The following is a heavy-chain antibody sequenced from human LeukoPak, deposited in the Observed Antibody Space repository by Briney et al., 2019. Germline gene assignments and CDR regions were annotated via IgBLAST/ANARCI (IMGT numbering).Heavy chain of an antibody. CDR1: GFTLSDYG. Sequence: HGGSLRLSGAASGFTLSDYGMHWVRQAPGKGLEWVSFIQYDGNNKYYTDSVKGRFTISRDDSKNTLYLQMSSLRAEDAAVYYCAKDGVIAGDRWGQGTLVTVSS. D-gene: IGHD3-16*02. CDR2: IQYDGNNK. J-gene: IGHJ4*02. V-gene: IGHV3-30*02. CDR3: AKDGVIAGDR.